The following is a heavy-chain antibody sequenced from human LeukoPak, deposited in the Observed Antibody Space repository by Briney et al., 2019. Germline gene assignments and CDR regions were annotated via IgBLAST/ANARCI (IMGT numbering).Heavy chain of an antibody. D-gene: IGHD4-17*01. Sequence: GGSLRLSCAASGFTFSNYAMSWVRQAPGRGLEWVSAISGSSGLTYYADSVKGRFTISRDNSKNTLFLQMDSLRAEDTAVYYCARRGESASYGDYRFDYWGQGTLVTVS. CDR3: ARRGESASYGDYRFDY. CDR2: ISGSSGLT. J-gene: IGHJ4*02. V-gene: IGHV3-23*01. CDR1: GFTFSNYA.